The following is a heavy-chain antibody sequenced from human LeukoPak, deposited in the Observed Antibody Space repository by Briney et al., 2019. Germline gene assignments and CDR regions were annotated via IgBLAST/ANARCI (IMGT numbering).Heavy chain of an antibody. V-gene: IGHV1-18*01. CDR3: AREKCSSTSCYTFDY. D-gene: IGHD2-2*02. J-gene: IGHJ4*02. CDR1: GYTFTSYG. Sequence: ASVKVSCKASGYTFTSYGISWVRQAPGQGLEWMGWISAYNGNTNYAQKLQGRVTMTTDTSTSTAYMELRSLRSDDTAVYYCAREKCSSTSCYTFDYWGQGTLVTVSS. CDR2: ISAYNGNT.